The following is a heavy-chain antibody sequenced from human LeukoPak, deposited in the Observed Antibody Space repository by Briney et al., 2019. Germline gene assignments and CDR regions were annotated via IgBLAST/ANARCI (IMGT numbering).Heavy chain of an antibody. D-gene: IGHD3-10*01. V-gene: IGHV4-59*08. Sequence: SETLSLTCTVSGVSISSYYWSWLRQPPGKGLEWIGYIYYSGSTNYNPSLKSRVTISVDTSKNQFSLKLSSVTAADTAVYYCARPSCGSAHDAFDIWGQGTMVTVSS. J-gene: IGHJ3*02. CDR1: GVSISSYY. CDR3: ARPSCGSAHDAFDI. CDR2: IYYSGST.